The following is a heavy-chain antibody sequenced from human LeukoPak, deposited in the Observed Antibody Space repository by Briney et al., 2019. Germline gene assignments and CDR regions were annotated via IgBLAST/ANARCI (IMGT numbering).Heavy chain of an antibody. V-gene: IGHV3-23*01. CDR3: AKGTSSGYYRFFDY. CDR1: GFTFSSYA. J-gene: IGHJ4*02. D-gene: IGHD3-22*01. Sequence: GGSLRLSCAASGFTFSSYAMSWVRQAPGKGLEWVSAISGSGGSTYYADSVKGRFTISRDNSKNALYLQMNSLRAEDTAVYYCAKGTSSGYYRFFDYWGQGTLVTVSS. CDR2: ISGSGGST.